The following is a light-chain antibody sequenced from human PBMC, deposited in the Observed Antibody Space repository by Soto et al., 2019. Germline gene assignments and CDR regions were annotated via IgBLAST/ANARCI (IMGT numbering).Light chain of an antibody. J-gene: IGKJ1*01. CDR1: QTISSW. CDR2: KAS. V-gene: IGKV1-5*03. CDR3: QHATCYPEA. Sequence: IHVTRSPTTLSASVGDRVTITCRSSQTISSWLAWYQQKPGKAPKLLIYKASTLKSGVPSRFSGSGSGTEFTLTISSLQADDFATYYCQHATCYPEAFGEGTKVDVK.